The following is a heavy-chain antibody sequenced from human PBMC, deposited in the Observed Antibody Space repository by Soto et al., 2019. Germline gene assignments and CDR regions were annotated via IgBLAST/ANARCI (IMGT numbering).Heavy chain of an antibody. V-gene: IGHV3-23*01. D-gene: IGHD5-18*01. CDR1: GFTFSSYA. CDR3: ARINGPQLWIDNWFDP. Sequence: PGGSLRLSCAASGFTFSSYAMSWVRQAPGKGLEWVSAISGSGGSTYYADSVKGRFTISRDNSKNTLYLQMNSLRAEDTAVYYCARINGPQLWIDNWFDPWGQGTLVTVSS. J-gene: IGHJ5*02. CDR2: ISGSGGST.